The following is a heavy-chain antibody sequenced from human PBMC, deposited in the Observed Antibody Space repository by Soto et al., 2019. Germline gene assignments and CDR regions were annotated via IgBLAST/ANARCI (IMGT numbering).Heavy chain of an antibody. D-gene: IGHD4-17*01. V-gene: IGHV3-21*01. CDR2: INSIGSYI. Sequence: EVQLVESGGGLVKPGGSLRLSCAASGFTFSSYTMNWVRQAPGKGLEWVSSINSIGSYIYDVDSVKGRFTISRDNAQKSMYLEMNSLRVEDTAIYYCARVVTTLMRGIIWVNHYGMVVWGQGTTFIVSS. CDR3: ARVVTTLMRGIIWVNHYGMVV. J-gene: IGHJ6*02. CDR1: GFTFSSYT.